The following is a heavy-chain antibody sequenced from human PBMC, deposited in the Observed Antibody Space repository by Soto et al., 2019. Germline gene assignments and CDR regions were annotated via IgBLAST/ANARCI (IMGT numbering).Heavy chain of an antibody. V-gene: IGHV4-30-4*01. Sequence: PSXTQSLTSTVSGGSISSCDSYWIWIRRPPGKGVEWIGYIYYSGSTYYNPSLKSRVTISVDTSKNQFSLKLSSVTAADTAVYYCARVHSGYDSGRRFVDPWGQGTLVTV. CDR2: IYYSGST. J-gene: IGHJ5*02. CDR1: GGSISSCDSY. D-gene: IGHD5-12*01. CDR3: ARVHSGYDSGRRFVDP.